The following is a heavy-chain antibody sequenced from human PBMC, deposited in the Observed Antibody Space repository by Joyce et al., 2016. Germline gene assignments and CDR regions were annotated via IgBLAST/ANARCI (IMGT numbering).Heavy chain of an antibody. CDR3: ARATSYYFYYYMDV. J-gene: IGHJ6*03. CDR1: GFTFNTYS. V-gene: IGHV3-48*01. CDR2: ISRSSNTI. Sequence: EVQLVESGGGLVQPGGSLRLSCAASGFTFNTYSMNWVRQAPCEGLEWVSYISRSSNTIYYVDSVKGRFTISRDNAKNSLYLQMNSLRAEDTAVYFCARATSYYFYYYMDVWGKGTTVTVSS.